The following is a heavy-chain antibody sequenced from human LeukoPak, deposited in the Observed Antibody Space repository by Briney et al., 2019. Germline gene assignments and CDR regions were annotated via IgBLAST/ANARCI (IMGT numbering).Heavy chain of an antibody. CDR3: VKTYSSGLYYGMDV. D-gene: IGHD6-19*01. Sequence: SETLSLTCTVSGGSISSYYWSWIRQPPGKGLEWIGYIYYSGSTNYNPSLKSRVTTSVDTSKNQFSLKLSSVTAADTAVYYCVKTYSSGLYYGMDVWGQGTTVTVSS. V-gene: IGHV4-59*01. CDR2: IYYSGST. CDR1: GGSISSYY. J-gene: IGHJ6*02.